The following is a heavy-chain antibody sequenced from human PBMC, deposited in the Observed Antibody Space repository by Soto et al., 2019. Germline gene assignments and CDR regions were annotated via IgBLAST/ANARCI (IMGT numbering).Heavy chain of an antibody. CDR1: GFSLSTSGVG. J-gene: IGHJ3*02. D-gene: IGHD3-22*01. Sequence: QITLKESGPTLVKPTQTLTLTCTFSGFSLSTSGVGVGWIRQPPGKALEWLALIYWDDDKRYSPSLKSRLTITKDTSKNHVVLTMTNMDPVDTATYYCAHPLRDSSGYYADAFDIWGQGTMVTVSS. V-gene: IGHV2-5*02. CDR2: IYWDDDK. CDR3: AHPLRDSSGYYADAFDI.